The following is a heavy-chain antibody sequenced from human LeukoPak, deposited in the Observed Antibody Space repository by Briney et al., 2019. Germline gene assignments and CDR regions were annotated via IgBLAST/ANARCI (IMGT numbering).Heavy chain of an antibody. Sequence: GGSLRLSCAASGFTFSSYWMSWVRQAPGKGLEWVANIKQDGSVKYYVDSVKGRFTISRDNAKNSLYLQMNSLRAEDTAVYYCARLYGDSHIDYWGQGTLVTVSS. CDR3: ARLYGDSHIDY. CDR2: IKQDGSVK. V-gene: IGHV3-7*03. D-gene: IGHD4-17*01. J-gene: IGHJ4*02. CDR1: GFTFSSYW.